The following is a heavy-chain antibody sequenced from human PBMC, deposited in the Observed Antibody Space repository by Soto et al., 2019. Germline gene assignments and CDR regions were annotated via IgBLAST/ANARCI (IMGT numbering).Heavy chain of an antibody. V-gene: IGHV3-30*18. D-gene: IGHD1-26*01. CDR1: GFTFSTYG. CDR2: ISYDGGTT. CDR3: GKDRHGDYTGTYHDLDY. Sequence: QVQLVESGGGEVQPGRSLRLSCAASGFTFSTYGMHWVRQAPGKGLEWVAVISYDGGTTYYADSVKGRFTISRDNSKNTLYLQMSSLRDEDAGVYYCGKDRHGDYTGTYHDLDYWGQGTLVTVSS. J-gene: IGHJ4*02.